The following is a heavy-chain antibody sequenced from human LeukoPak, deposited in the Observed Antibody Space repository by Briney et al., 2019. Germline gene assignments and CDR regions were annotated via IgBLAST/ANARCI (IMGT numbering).Heavy chain of an antibody. CDR1: GGSISSYY. CDR2: IYYSGST. V-gene: IGHV4-59*01. D-gene: IGHD3-10*01. Sequence: SETLSLTCTVSGGSISSYYWSWIRQPPGKGLEWIGYIYYSGSTNYNPPLKSRVTISVDTSKNQFSLKLSCVTAADTAVYYCARASWFGPFDYWGQGTLVTVSS. CDR3: ARASWFGPFDY. J-gene: IGHJ4*02.